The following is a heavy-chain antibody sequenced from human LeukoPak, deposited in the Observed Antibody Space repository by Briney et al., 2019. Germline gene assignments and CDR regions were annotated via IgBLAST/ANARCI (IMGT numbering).Heavy chain of an antibody. V-gene: IGHV3-21*01. D-gene: IGHD5-24*01. Sequence: PGGSLRLSCAASGFTFSSYSMNWVRQAPGKGLEWVSSISSSSSYIYYADSVKGRFTISRDNAKNSLYLQMNSLRAEDTAVYYCARDWGAPGDGYNTDNDYWGQGTLVTVSS. CDR2: ISSSSSYI. CDR1: GFTFSSYS. J-gene: IGHJ4*02. CDR3: ARDWGAPGDGYNTDNDY.